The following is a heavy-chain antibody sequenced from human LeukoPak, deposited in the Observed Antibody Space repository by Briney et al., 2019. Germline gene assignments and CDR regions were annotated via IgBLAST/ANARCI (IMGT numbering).Heavy chain of an antibody. CDR2: ISGFGGST. CDR3: AKGRHDYGGNFDY. Sequence: PGGSLRLSCAASGFTFSRDAMSWVRQAPGKGLEWVSTISGFGGSTYYADSVKGRFTISRDNSKDTLSLQMNSLRVEDTAVYYCAKGRHDYGGNFDYWGQGTLVTVSS. CDR1: GFTFSRDA. D-gene: IGHD4-23*01. V-gene: IGHV3-23*01. J-gene: IGHJ4*02.